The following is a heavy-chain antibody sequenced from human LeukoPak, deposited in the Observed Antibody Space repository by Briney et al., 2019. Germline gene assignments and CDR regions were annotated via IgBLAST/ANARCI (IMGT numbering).Heavy chain of an antibody. CDR1: GYSFTTYW. V-gene: IGHV5-51*01. J-gene: IGHJ4*02. CDR2: IYPGDSET. Sequence: GESLKISCKGSGYSFTTYWFGWVRQLPDKGLEWMGIIYPGDSETRYSPSFQGQVTISVDKSISTAYLQWSSLKASDTAMYYCARLAFGGTLVFDYRGQGTPVTVSS. D-gene: IGHD3-16*01. CDR3: ARLAFGGTLVFDY.